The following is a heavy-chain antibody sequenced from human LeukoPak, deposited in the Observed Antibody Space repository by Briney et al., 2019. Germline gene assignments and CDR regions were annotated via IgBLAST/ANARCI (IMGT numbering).Heavy chain of an antibody. J-gene: IGHJ3*01. CDR3: VKEGEGAFDL. CDR1: EFTFSNYG. Sequence: PGGSLRLSCAASEFTFSNYGMHWVRQAPGKGLEWVAFIRSDGTNEFYADSVRGRLTISRDNSKNTLYVEMNSLTTEDTAVYYCVKEGEGAFDLWGQGIMVTVSS. V-gene: IGHV3-30*02. CDR2: IRSDGTNE.